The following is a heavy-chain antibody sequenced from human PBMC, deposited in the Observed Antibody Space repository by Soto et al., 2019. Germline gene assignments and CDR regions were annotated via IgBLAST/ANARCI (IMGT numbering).Heavy chain of an antibody. Sequence: PGGSLRLSCAASGFTFSSYAMSWVRQAPGKGPEWVSAISGSGGSTYYADSVKGRFTISRDNSKNTLYLQMNSLRAEDTAVYYCAEVDEYYFDYWGQGTLVTVSS. CDR2: ISGSGGST. D-gene: IGHD5-12*01. CDR3: AEVDEYYFDY. J-gene: IGHJ4*02. V-gene: IGHV3-23*01. CDR1: GFTFSSYA.